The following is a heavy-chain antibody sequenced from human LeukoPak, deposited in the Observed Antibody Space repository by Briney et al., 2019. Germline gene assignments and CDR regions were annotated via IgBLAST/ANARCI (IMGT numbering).Heavy chain of an antibody. CDR1: GYTFTSYY. CDR2: INPSGGST. Sequence: ASVEVSCKASGYTFTSYYMHWVRQAPGQGLEWMGIINPSGGSTSYAQKFQGRVTMTRDTSTSTVYMELSSLRSEDTAVYYCARAASCYYCGMDVWGQGTTVTVSS. V-gene: IGHV1-46*01. J-gene: IGHJ6*02. CDR3: ARAASCYYCGMDV. D-gene: IGHD2-2*01.